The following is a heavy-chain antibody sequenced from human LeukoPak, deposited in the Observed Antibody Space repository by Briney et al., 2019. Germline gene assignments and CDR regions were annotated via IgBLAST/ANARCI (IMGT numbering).Heavy chain of an antibody. Sequence: PGGPLRLSCSASGFTFSSNAMHWVRQAPGKGLEYVSAITSSGGSTYYADSVKGRFTISRDNAKNTLYLQMNSLRAEDTAVYYCAKDYTIVGATSFDYWGQGTLATVSS. D-gene: IGHD1-26*01. V-gene: IGHV3-64*04. CDR2: ITSSGGST. CDR3: AKDYTIVGATSFDY. J-gene: IGHJ4*02. CDR1: GFTFSSNA.